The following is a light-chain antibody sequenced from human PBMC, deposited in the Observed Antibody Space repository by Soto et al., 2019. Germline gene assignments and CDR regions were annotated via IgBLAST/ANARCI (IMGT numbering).Light chain of an antibody. V-gene: IGKV3-11*01. CDR3: QQRSAWPIT. CDR2: DAS. CDR1: QSIGND. J-gene: IGKJ4*01. Sequence: IVLTQSPATLSLSPGERATLSCRSSQSIGNDLAWYKVKPGQAPRLLIFDASNRATGVPPRFSGSRSGTGFTLTINSLDPEDFALYYCQQRSAWPITFGGGTSVRIK.